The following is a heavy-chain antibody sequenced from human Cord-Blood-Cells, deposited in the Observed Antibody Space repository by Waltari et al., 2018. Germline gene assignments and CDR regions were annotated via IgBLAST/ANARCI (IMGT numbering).Heavy chain of an antibody. J-gene: IGHJ3*02. CDR1: GYTFTGYY. CDR2: INPHSGGT. V-gene: IGHV1-2*04. D-gene: IGHD6-19*01. Sequence: QVQLVQSGAEVKKPGASVKVSCKASGYTFTGYYMHWVRQAPGQGLEWMGWINPHSGGTNYAQKFQGWVTMTRDTSISTAYMELSRLRSDDTAVYYCARVRGLADDAFDIWGQGTMVTVSS. CDR3: ARVRGLADDAFDI.